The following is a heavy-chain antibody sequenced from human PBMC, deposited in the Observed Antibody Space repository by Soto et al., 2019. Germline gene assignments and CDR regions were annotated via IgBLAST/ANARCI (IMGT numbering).Heavy chain of an antibody. V-gene: IGHV3-30-3*01. CDR3: ASPLWRDDYNWGYFEL. CDR2: ISYDGINK. D-gene: IGHD4-4*01. CDR1: GFTFSSYA. Sequence: QVQLVESGGGVVQPGRSLRLSCAASGFTFSSYAMHWVRQAPGKGLEWVAVISYDGINKDYADSVKGRFTISRDNSKNTLYLQMNSLRTEDTAVYYCASPLWRDDYNWGYFELWGRGTLVTVSS. J-gene: IGHJ2*01.